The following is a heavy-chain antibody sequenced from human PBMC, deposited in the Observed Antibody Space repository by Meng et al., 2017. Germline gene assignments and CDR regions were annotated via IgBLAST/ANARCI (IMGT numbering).Heavy chain of an antibody. Sequence: QVHVGESGAEVKETLGASVKISCKASGYTFNNYAMHWVRQAPGQRLEWMGWINAGNGDTKFSQKFQGRVSISRDTSASTAYMELRSLRFEDTAVYYCATTLNYDFWSGFYYWGQGTLVTVSS. CDR1: GYTFNNYA. CDR2: INAGNGDT. J-gene: IGHJ4*02. CDR3: ATTLNYDFWSGFYY. V-gene: IGHV1-3*01. D-gene: IGHD3-3*01.